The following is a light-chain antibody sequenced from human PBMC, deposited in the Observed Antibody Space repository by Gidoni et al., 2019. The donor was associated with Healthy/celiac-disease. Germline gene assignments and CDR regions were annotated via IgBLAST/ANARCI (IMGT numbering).Light chain of an antibody. CDR3: QQYYSAPPT. CDR2: WAS. J-gene: IGKJ4*01. V-gene: IGKV4-1*01. Sequence: DIVMTQSPDSLAVSLGERATINCKSSQSVLYSSNNKNYLAWYQQKPRQPPKLLIYWASTRESVVPYRFSCSGSGTDFTLTISSLQAEDVAVYYCQQYYSAPPTFGGGTKVEIQ. CDR1: QSVLYSSNNKNY.